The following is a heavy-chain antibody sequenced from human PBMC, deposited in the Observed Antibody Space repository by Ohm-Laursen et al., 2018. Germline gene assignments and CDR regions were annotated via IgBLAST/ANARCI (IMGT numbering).Heavy chain of an antibody. J-gene: IGHJ4*02. CDR3: ARAQRLVASANDY. CDR2: IKGDGSET. CDR1: GFTLSSYS. Sequence: SLRLSCTASGFTLSSYSMNWIRQAPGEGLVWASRIKGDGSETNYEDSVKGRFTISRDNAKNSLYLQMNSLRGDDTAVYYCARAQRLVASANDYWGQGTLVTVSS. V-gene: IGHV3-74*01. D-gene: IGHD5-12*01.